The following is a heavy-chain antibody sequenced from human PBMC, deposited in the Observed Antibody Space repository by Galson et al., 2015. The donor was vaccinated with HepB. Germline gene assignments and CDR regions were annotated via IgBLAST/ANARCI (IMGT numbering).Heavy chain of an antibody. Sequence: SLRLSCAASGFTFSSYAMHWVRQAPGKGLEYVSAISSNGGSTYYADSVKGRFTISRDNSKNTLYLQMSSLRAEDTAVYYCVKDRETGRYSSGWYYFDYWGQGTLVTVSS. CDR1: GFTFSSYA. V-gene: IGHV3-64D*06. CDR2: ISSNGGST. D-gene: IGHD6-19*01. J-gene: IGHJ4*02. CDR3: VKDRETGRYSSGWYYFDY.